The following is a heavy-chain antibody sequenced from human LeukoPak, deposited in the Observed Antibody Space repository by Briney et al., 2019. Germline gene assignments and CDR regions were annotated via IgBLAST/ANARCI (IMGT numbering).Heavy chain of an antibody. CDR1: GLPFSSYA. V-gene: IGHV3-23*01. CDR3: AEGDYYDGSGYYYPHYFDY. J-gene: IGHJ4*02. Sequence: GGPLSLPCAAFGLPFSSYAMGWFRQPPGKGLEWVSAIIGSGGSTYYADSVKGRFTISRDNSKNTLYLQMNSLRAEDTAVYYCAEGDYYDGSGYYYPHYFDYWGQGTLVTVSS. CDR2: IIGSGGST. D-gene: IGHD3-22*01.